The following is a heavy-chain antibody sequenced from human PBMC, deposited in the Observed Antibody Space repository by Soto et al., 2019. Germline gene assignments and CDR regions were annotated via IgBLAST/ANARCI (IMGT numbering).Heavy chain of an antibody. Sequence: QVQLVQSGAELKKPGASVKVSCKACGYTFSNYDMNWVRQATGQGPEWIGWVNPSNGDTGYAQKFQGRVTLTTDISTITAYMELTSLRSEDTANYYCAKVSRKGSAIDFDYRGQGTLITVSS. CDR1: GYTFSNYD. J-gene: IGHJ4*02. D-gene: IGHD3-10*01. V-gene: IGHV1-8*01. CDR2: VNPSNGDT. CDR3: AKVSRKGSAIDFDY.